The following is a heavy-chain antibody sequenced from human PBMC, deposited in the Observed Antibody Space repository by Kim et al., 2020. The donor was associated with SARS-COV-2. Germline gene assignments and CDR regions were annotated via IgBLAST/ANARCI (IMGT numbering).Heavy chain of an antibody. V-gene: IGHV3-23*01. D-gene: IGHD3-16*01. CDR2: ITAHNVVM. CDR3: SKGLQSYAYWGSMYV. J-gene: IGHJ6*01. Sequence: GGSLRLSCEGSGFDFDTFAITWVRQAPGKGLEWVSRITAHNVVMYYANSVKGRFTASRDNSKAYLQMKGLRGADTAMYYCSKGLQSYAYWGSMYVWGRGT. CDR1: GFDFDTFA.